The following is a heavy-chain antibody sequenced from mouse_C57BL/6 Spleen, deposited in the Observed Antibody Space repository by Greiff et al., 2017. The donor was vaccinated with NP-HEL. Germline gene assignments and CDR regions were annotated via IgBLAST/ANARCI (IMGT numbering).Heavy chain of an antibody. CDR2: INPRNGGT. J-gene: IGHJ2*01. V-gene: IGHV1-53*01. CDR1: GYTFTSYW. D-gene: IGHD1-2*01. Sequence: VQLQQPGTELVKPGASVKLSCKASGYTFTSYWMHWVRQRPGQGLEWIGNINPRNGGTNYNEKFKSKATLTVDKSSSTAYMQLSSLTSEDSAVYYCARYGGNYGEVDYWGQGTTLTVSS. CDR3: ARYGGNYGEVDY.